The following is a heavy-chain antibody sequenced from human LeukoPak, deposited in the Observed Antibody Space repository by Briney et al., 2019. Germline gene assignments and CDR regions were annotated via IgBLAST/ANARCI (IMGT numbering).Heavy chain of an antibody. D-gene: IGHD6-6*01. CDR3: ARDPPYWEQLVHFGY. CDR1: GFTFSNYW. V-gene: IGHV3-74*01. CDR2: INSDGSST. Sequence: GGSLRLSCAASGFTFSNYWMHWVRQAPGKGLGWASRINSDGSSTSYADSVKGPFTISRDNAKNTLYLQMNRLRAEDTAVYYCARDPPYWEQLVHFGYWGQGTLVTVSS. J-gene: IGHJ4*02.